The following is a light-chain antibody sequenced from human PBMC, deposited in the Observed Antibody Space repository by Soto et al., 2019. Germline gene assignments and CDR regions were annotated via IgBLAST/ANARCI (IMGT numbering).Light chain of an antibody. CDR3: KQTYSTPRT. J-gene: IGKJ1*01. V-gene: IGKV1-39*01. CDR2: TTS. CDR1: QNISSY. Sequence: DIQMAQSPPSLSASVGDRVTISCRASQNISSYLNWYQQESGKAPKLLIYTTSSLQNGVQSRFSGSGSGTDFTLTITSLQPEDFATYYCKQTYSTPRTFGQGTKVDIK.